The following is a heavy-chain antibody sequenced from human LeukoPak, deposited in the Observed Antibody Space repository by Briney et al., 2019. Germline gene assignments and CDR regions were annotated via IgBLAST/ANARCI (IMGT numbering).Heavy chain of an antibody. CDR2: IDHPGDT. D-gene: IGHD5-24*01. J-gene: IGHJ4*03. CDR3: ARGATISETGYFDF. CDR1: GGSFSRYY. V-gene: IGHV4-34*01. Sequence: SETLSLTCAVYGGSFSRYYWSWIRQSPGKGLEWIAEIDHPGDTNYNPSVKSRVTISVDTPKNQFSLKVRSVSAADTAVYYCARGATISETGYFDFWGQGTPVTVSS.